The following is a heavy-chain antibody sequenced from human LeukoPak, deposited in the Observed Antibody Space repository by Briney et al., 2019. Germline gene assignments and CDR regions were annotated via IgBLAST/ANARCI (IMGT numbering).Heavy chain of an antibody. CDR1: GYTFTGHG. V-gene: IGHV1-18*01. CDR3: ARTPITMIVVGQNGFDV. Sequence: ASVKVSCKTSGYTFTGHGITWVRQAPGQGLEWMGWISTYNGHTKNLQKLQDRLTMTTDTSTTTAYMELRSLRSDDTAVYYCARTPITMIVVGQNGFDVWGQGTMVTVSS. CDR2: ISTYNGHT. D-gene: IGHD3-22*01. J-gene: IGHJ3*01.